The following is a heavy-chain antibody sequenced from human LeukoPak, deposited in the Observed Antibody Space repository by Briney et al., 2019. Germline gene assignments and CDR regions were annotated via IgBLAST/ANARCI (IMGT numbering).Heavy chain of an antibody. CDR1: GFTFGDYA. D-gene: IGHD3-22*01. J-gene: IGHJ4*02. CDR2: IGSKTSGGTT. V-gene: IGHV3-49*04. CDR3: ARGAFEYDTSGYYYTFDY. Sequence: GGSLRLSCTTSGFTFGDYAMTWVRQAPGKGLEWLGFIGSKTSGGTTDYAASVKGRFTVSRDDSKSIAYLQMNTLKTEDTAIYYCARGAFEYDTSGYYYTFDYWGQGSLVTVSS.